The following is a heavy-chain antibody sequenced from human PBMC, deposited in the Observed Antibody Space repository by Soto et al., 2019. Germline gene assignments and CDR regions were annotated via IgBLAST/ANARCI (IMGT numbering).Heavy chain of an antibody. CDR1: GGSISSGGYY. Sequence: SETLSLTCTVSGGSISSGGYYWSWIRQHPGKGLEWIGYIYYSGSTYYNPSLKSRVTISVDTSKNQFSLKLSSVTAADTAVYYCARAPTSLVRGVISGFDYWGQGTLVTVSS. D-gene: IGHD3-10*01. CDR2: IYYSGST. V-gene: IGHV4-31*03. CDR3: ARAPTSLVRGVISGFDY. J-gene: IGHJ4*02.